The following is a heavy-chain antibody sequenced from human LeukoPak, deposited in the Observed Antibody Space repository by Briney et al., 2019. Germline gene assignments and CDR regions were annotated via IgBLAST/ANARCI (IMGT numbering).Heavy chain of an antibody. D-gene: IGHD3-9*01. CDR1: GYTFTSYY. CDR3: ARDGDCDILTGYYGSKATFDY. CDR2: INPSGGST. J-gene: IGHJ4*02. V-gene: IGHV1-46*01. Sequence: ASVKVSCKASGYTFTSYYMHWVRQAPGQGLEWMGIINPSGGSTSYAQKFQGRVTMTRDTSASTVYMELSSLRSEDTAVYYCARDGDCDILTGYYGSKATFDYWGQGTLVTVSS.